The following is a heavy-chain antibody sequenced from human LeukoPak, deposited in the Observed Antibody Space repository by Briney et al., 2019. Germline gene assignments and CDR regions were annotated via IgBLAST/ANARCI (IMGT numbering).Heavy chain of an antibody. V-gene: IGHV4-30-4*01. D-gene: IGHD3-22*01. CDR3: ARVGSSGYYYTFFDY. J-gene: IGHJ4*02. CDR1: GGSISSGDYY. CDR2: IYYSGST. Sequence: SEILSLTCTVSGGSISSGDYYWSWIRQPPGKGLEWIGYIYYSGSTYYNPSLKSRVTISVDTSKNQFSLKLSSVTAADTAVYYCARVGSSGYYYTFFDYWGQGTLVTVSS.